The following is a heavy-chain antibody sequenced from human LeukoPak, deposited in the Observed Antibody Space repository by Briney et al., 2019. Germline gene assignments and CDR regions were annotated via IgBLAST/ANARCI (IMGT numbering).Heavy chain of an antibody. D-gene: IGHD3-22*01. V-gene: IGHV3-74*01. J-gene: IGHJ3*02. CDR2: IHPYGADT. CDR1: GLSFISYW. Sequence: GRSLRLSCGASGLSFISYWMHWVRQTPEKRLGWVSYIHPYGADTNYADSVKGRFTISRDNDKNTLYLQMNSLRVDDTAVYLCARGPYYYDSVGHPDIWGHGTMVTVSS. CDR3: ARGPYYYDSVGHPDI.